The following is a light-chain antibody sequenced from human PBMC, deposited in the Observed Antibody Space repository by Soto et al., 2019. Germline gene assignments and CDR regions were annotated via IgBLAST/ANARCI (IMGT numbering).Light chain of an antibody. CDR3: QQYNNWPRT. J-gene: IGKJ1*01. V-gene: IGKV3-15*01. CDR1: QSVSSD. CDR2: GAS. Sequence: DIVMTPSPAALSVSTRERATLSCRSSQSVSSDLAWYHQKPGQAPRLLIYGASTRATGIPARFSGSGSGTEFTLTINSLQSEDFAVYYCQQYNNWPRTVGQGTKVDIK.